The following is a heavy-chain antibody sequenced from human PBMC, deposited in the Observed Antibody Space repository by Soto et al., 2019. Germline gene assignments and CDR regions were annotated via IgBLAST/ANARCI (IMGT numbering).Heavy chain of an antibody. V-gene: IGHV1-18*01. CDR1: GYSFTNYG. J-gene: IGHJ6*03. CDR2: ISAFNGNT. CDR3: ARDRGVAPPVAGNTHYYYYMDV. Sequence: QDQLVQSGAAVKKPGASVTVSCKASGYSFTNYGVTWVRQAPGQGLEWMGWISAFNGNTHYAQNLQGRVTMTTDASTSTAYMVLRSLRSDDTAVYYCARDRGVAPPVAGNTHYYYYMDVWGKGTTVTVSS. D-gene: IGHD6-19*01.